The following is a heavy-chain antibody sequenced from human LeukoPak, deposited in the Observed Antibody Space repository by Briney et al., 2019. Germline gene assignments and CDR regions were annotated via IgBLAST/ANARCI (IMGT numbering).Heavy chain of an antibody. V-gene: IGHV3-30*04. Sequence: PGGSLRLSCAASGFTFSTYALHWVRQAPGKGLEWVAVISYDDGSNKYYADSVKGRFTISRDNSKNTLYLEMNSLRAEDTAVYYCAKDSSSYDWGYMDVWGKGTTVTISS. CDR2: ISYDDGSNK. J-gene: IGHJ6*03. D-gene: IGHD3-22*01. CDR3: AKDSSSYDWGYMDV. CDR1: GFTFSTYA.